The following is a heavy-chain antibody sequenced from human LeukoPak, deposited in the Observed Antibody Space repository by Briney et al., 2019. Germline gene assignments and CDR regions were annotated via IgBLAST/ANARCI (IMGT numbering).Heavy chain of an antibody. CDR2: ISSSSSYI. J-gene: IGHJ6*03. V-gene: IGHV3-21*01. Sequence: PGGSLRLSCAASGFTFSSYSMNWVRQAPGKGLEWVSSISSSSSYIYYADSVKGRFTISRDNAKNSLYLQMNSLRAEDTAVYYCAPSWLYYYYVDVWGKGTTVTVSS. CDR3: APSWLYYYYVDV. CDR1: GFTFSSYS. D-gene: IGHD6-13*01.